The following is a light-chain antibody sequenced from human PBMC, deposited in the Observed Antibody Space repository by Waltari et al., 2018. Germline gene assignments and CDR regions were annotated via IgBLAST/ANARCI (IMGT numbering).Light chain of an antibody. CDR1: NIGSKH. V-gene: IGLV3-21*03. CDR2: DDS. J-gene: IGLJ2*01. Sequence: SYVLTQPPSVSVAPGKTARITCGGNNIGSKHVHWYHQKPGQDPVLVVYDDSDRPSGIPERFSGSNSGNTATLTISRVEAGDEADYYCQVWDSSSDHVVFGGGTKLTVL. CDR3: QVWDSSSDHVV.